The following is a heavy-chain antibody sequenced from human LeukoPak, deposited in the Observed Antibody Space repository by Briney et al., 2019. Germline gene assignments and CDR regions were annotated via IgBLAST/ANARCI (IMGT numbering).Heavy chain of an antibody. V-gene: IGHV1-69*13. CDR1: GGTFISYA. J-gene: IGHJ4*02. D-gene: IGHD1-26*01. CDR2: IIPIFGTA. Sequence: ASVKVSCKASGGTFISYAISWVRQAPGQGLEWMGGIIPIFGTANYAQKFQGRVTITADESTSTAYMELSSLRSEDTAVYYCARASSTYSGSYPYDYWGQGTLVTVSS. CDR3: ARASSTYSGSYPYDY.